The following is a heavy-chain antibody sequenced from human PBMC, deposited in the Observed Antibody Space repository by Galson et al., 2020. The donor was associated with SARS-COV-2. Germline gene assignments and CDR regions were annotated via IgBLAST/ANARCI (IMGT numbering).Heavy chain of an antibody. V-gene: IGHV1-18*01. J-gene: IGHJ5*02. CDR1: GYTFTSYG. D-gene: IGHD6-13*01. CDR3: ARDHHSYSSSWYPRGWFDP. CDR2: ISAYNGNT. Sequence: ASVKVSCKASGYTFTSYGISWVRQAPGQGLEWMGWISAYNGNTNYAQKLQARVTMTTDTSTSTAYMELRSLRSDDTAVYYCARDHHSYSSSWYPRGWFDPWGQGTLVTVSS.